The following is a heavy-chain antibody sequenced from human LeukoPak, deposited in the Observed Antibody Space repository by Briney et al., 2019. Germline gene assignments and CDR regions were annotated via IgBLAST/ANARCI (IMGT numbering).Heavy chain of an antibody. CDR3: ARHRKSARNYLYYYMDV. CDR1: SDTIHSVNYY. CDR2: IYFDGET. Sequence: KPSETLSLTCTVSSDTIHSVNYYWGWIRQSPGKGLERNGSIYFDGETPYSPSLKSRLIISIATSKNQFSLTLASVTAADTALYYCARHRKSARNYLYYYMDVWGKGTTVTVSS. V-gene: IGHV4-39*01. D-gene: IGHD6-6*01. J-gene: IGHJ6*03.